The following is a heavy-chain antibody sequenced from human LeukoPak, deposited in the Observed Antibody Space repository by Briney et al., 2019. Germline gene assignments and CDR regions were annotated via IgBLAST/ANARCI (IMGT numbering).Heavy chain of an antibody. D-gene: IGHD6-13*01. J-gene: IGHJ4*02. CDR1: GFTFKTYG. V-gene: IGHV3-30*02. Sequence: GGSLRLSCAASGFTFKTYGIRWVRQAPGKGLEWVAFIRNDGTIKYYADSVKGRFTISRDNSKSTLYLQMNSLRAEDTAVYYCAKTGSSSWGYFDYWGQGTLVTVSS. CDR3: AKTGSSSWGYFDY. CDR2: IRNDGTIK.